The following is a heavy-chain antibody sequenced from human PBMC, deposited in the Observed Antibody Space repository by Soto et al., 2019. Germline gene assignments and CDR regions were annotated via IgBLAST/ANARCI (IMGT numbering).Heavy chain of an antibody. CDR3: ARVPFYLRYPDAFDI. CDR1: GFTFSSYW. D-gene: IGHD3-9*01. J-gene: IGHJ3*02. V-gene: IGHV3-74*01. CDR2: INSDGSST. Sequence: EVQLVESGGGLVQPGGSLRRSCAASGFTFSSYWMHWVRQAPGKGLVWVSRINSDGSSTSYADSVKGRFTISRDNAKNTLYLQMNSLRAEDTAVYYCARVPFYLRYPDAFDIWGQGTMVTVSS.